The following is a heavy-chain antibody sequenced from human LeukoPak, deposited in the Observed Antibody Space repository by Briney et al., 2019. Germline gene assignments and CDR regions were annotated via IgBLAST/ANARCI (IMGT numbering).Heavy chain of an antibody. CDR3: VKEHVDRGFTRSFEI. CDR1: GFTFSTNA. D-gene: IGHD3-10*01. J-gene: IGHJ3*02. CDR2: ISDTKT. Sequence: PGGSLRLSCAASGFTFSTNAMSWARQAPGKGLEWVSAISDTKTYYADAVKGRFTISRDNSKNTVYLQMDSLRAEDTAVYYCVKEHVDRGFTRSFEIWGQGTVVTVSS. V-gene: IGHV3-23*01.